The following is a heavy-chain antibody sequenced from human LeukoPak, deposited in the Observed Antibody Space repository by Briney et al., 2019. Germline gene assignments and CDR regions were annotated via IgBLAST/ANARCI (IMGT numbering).Heavy chain of an antibody. Sequence: PSETLSLTCAVFGGSFSGFYWSWIRQSPGKGLEWIGEINHSGSPDYNPSLKSRVTISVDTSKNQFSLKLTSVTAADTAVYYCTRGSRKNYPATDYWGRGTLVTVSS. V-gene: IGHV4-34*01. CDR3: TRGSRKNYPATDY. CDR1: GGSFSGFY. CDR2: INHSGSP. D-gene: IGHD1-7*01. J-gene: IGHJ4*02.